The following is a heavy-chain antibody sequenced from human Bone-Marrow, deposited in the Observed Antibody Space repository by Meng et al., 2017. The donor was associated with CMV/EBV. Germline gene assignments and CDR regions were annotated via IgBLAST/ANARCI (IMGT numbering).Heavy chain of an antibody. V-gene: IGHV5-51*01. CDR3: ARLVGFPFWRGWFDT. CDR1: GYSFTSYW. D-gene: IGHD3-3*01. J-gene: IGHJ5*02. Sequence: ESLKISCKGSGYSFTSYWIGWVRQMPGEGLEWMGIIYPGDSDTRYSPSFQGQVTISADKSISTAYLQWSSLKASDTAMYYCARLVGFPFWRGWFDTWGQGTLVTVSS. CDR2: IYPGDSDT.